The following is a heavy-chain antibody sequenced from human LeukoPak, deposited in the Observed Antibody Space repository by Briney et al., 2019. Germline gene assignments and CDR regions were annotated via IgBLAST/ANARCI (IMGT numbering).Heavy chain of an antibody. V-gene: IGHV3-33*01. CDR3: ARDSYYDFWSGSVLEY. CDR1: GFTFSSYG. Sequence: PGGSLRLSCAASGFTFSSYGMHWVRQAPGKGLEWVAVIWYDGSNKYYADSVKGRFTISRDNFKNTLYLQMNSLRAEDTAVYYCARDSYYDFWSGSVLEYWGQGTLVTVSS. J-gene: IGHJ4*02. D-gene: IGHD3-3*01. CDR2: IWYDGSNK.